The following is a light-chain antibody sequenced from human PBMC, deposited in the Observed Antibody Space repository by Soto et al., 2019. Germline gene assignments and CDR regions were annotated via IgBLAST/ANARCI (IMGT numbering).Light chain of an antibody. CDR1: SSDVGSYNR. Sequence: QSALTQPPSVSGSPGQSVSISCTGTSSDVGSYNRVSWYQQPPGTAPKLVIYEVTNRPSGVPDRFSGSKSGNTASLAITGLQAEDEADYYCQSYDSRLSGSVFGTGTKVTVL. CDR2: EVT. V-gene: IGLV2-18*02. CDR3: QSYDSRLSGSV. J-gene: IGLJ1*01.